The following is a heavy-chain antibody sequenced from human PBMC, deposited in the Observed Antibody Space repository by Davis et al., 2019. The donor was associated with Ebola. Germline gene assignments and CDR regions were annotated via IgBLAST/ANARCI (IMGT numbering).Heavy chain of an antibody. CDR3: ATGGYCSSTSCYRRGWFDP. V-gene: IGHV4-39*01. Sequence: PGGSLRLSCTVSGGSISSSSYYWGWIRQPPGKGLEWIGSIYYSGSTYYNPSLKSRVTISVDTSKNQFSLKLSSVTAADTAVYYCATGGYCSSTSCYRRGWFDPWGQGTLVTVSS. J-gene: IGHJ5*02. CDR1: GGSISSSSYY. CDR2: IYYSGST. D-gene: IGHD2-2*02.